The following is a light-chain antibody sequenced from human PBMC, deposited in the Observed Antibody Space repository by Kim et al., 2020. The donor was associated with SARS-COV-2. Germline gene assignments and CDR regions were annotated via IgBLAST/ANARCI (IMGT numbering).Light chain of an antibody. Sequence: DIQMTQSPSSLSASVGDRVTITCRASQSISSYLNWYQQKPGQAPKLLIYAASSLQSGVPSRFSGSGSGTDFTLTISSLQPEDFATYYCQQSYSTRWTFGQWTKVEIK. J-gene: IGKJ1*01. CDR3: QQSYSTRWT. V-gene: IGKV1-39*01. CDR2: AAS. CDR1: QSISSY.